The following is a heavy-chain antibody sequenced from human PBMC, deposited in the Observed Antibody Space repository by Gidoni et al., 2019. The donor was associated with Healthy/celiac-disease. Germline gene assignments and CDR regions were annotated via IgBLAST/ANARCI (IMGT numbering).Heavy chain of an antibody. Sequence: QVQLVESGGGVVQPGRSLRLSCAASGFTFSSYAMHWVRQAPGKGLEWVAVISYDGSNKYYADSVKGRFTISRDNSKNTLYLQMNSLRAEDTAVYYCARDPLSASQLTLVAHVGYFDYWGQGTLVTVSS. CDR1: GFTFSSYA. D-gene: IGHD2-15*01. CDR3: ARDPLSASQLTLVAHVGYFDY. V-gene: IGHV3-30*04. J-gene: IGHJ4*02. CDR2: ISYDGSNK.